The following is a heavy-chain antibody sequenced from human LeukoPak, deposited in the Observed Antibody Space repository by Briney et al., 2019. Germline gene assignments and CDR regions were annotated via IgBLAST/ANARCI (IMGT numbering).Heavy chain of an antibody. Sequence: GGSLRLSCAASGFTVSSNYMSWVRQAPGKGLEWVSVIYRGGSTYYADSVKGRFTISRDGSKNTLYPQMNSLRAEDTAVYFCARNRDSSGYDAFDIWGQGTMVSVSS. CDR1: GFTVSSNY. V-gene: IGHV3-53*01. J-gene: IGHJ3*02. D-gene: IGHD3-22*01. CDR3: ARNRDSSGYDAFDI. CDR2: IYRGGST.